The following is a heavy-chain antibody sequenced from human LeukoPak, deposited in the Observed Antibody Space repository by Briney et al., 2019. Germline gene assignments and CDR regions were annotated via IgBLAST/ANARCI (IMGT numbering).Heavy chain of an antibody. J-gene: IGHJ1*01. CDR3: ARGGRIAAAAPGYFQH. V-gene: IGHV4-59*01. CDR1: GGSINSYY. D-gene: IGHD6-13*01. Sequence: SETLSLTCSVSGGSINSYYWSWIRQPPGKGLAGIGYIYYSGSTNYNPSLKSRVTISVDTSKNQFSLKLSSVTAADTAVYYCARGGRIAAAAPGYFQHWGQGTLVTVSS. CDR2: IYYSGST.